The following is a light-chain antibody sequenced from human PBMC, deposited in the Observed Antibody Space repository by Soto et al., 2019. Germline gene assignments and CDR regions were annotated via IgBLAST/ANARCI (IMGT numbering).Light chain of an antibody. CDR2: SAS. Sequence: DIQMTQSPSSLSASVGDRVNITCRASQGIRDALGWYQQKPGKVPKRLIYSASSLQNGVPSRFSGSGSETVFTLTISSLQPEDFATYFCLQHSDYPFTFGQGTRLDI. V-gene: IGKV1-17*01. CDR3: LQHSDYPFT. CDR1: QGIRDA. J-gene: IGKJ2*01.